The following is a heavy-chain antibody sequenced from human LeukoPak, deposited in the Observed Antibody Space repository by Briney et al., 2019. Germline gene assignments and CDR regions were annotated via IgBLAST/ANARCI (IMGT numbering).Heavy chain of an antibody. D-gene: IGHD1-1*01. J-gene: IGHJ3*02. CDR2: IYYSGST. CDR1: GGSISSYY. Sequence: SETLSLTCTVSGGSISSYYWSWIRQPPGKGLEWIGYIYYSGSTNYNPSLKSRVTISVDTSKNRFSLRLSSVTAADTAVYYCARSTGTRTYRNDAFDIWGLGTMVTVSS. V-gene: IGHV4-59*01. CDR3: ARSTGTRTYRNDAFDI.